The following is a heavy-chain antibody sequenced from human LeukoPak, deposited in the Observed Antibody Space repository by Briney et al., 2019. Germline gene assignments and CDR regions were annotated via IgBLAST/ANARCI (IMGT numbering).Heavy chain of an antibody. V-gene: IGHV3-7*01. J-gene: IGHJ4*02. D-gene: IGHD2-2*01. Sequence: GGSLRLSCAASGFTFSSSWMTWVRQAPGKGLEWVANIKQDGSETYYVDSVKGRFTISRDNAKNSLYLQMNSLRAEDTAAYYCARRLVRPTKYFDYWGQGTLVTVSS. CDR1: GFTFSSSW. CDR2: IKQDGSET. CDR3: ARRLVRPTKYFDY.